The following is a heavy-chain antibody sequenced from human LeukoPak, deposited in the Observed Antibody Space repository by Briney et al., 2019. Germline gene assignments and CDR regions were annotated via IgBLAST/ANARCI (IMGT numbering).Heavy chain of an antibody. D-gene: IGHD2-2*01. J-gene: IGHJ5*02. Sequence: PGGSLRLSCAPSGFTVSGNFMSWVRQPPGKGLEWVSVIYSGGTTYYADSVKGRFTISRDNSKNMLYLQMNSLRAGDTAVYYCARVPGTIVVVPAAHPTSDHWGQGTLVTVSS. CDR3: ARVPGTIVVVPAAHPTSDH. CDR1: GFTVSGNF. V-gene: IGHV3-53*01. CDR2: IYSGGTT.